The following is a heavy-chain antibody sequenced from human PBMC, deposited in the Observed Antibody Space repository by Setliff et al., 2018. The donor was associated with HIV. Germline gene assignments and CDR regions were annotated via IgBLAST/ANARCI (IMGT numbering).Heavy chain of an antibody. V-gene: IGHV4-4*07. Sequence: KTSETLSLTCTVSGGSISSYYWSWIRQPAGKGLEWIGRIYTSGSTNYNPSLKSRVTMSVDTSKNQFSLKLSSVTAADTAVYYCARGGGSPQRFDFDIWGQGTMVTVS. CDR2: IYTSGST. J-gene: IGHJ3*02. CDR1: GGSISSYY. CDR3: ARGGGSPQRFDFDI. D-gene: IGHD1-26*01.